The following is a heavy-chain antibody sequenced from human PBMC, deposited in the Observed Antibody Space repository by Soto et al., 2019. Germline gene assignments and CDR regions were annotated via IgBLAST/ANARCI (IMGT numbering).Heavy chain of an antibody. CDR3: AGEYLGGSASRYYYYGMDV. D-gene: IGHD2-2*01. Sequence: PSETLSLTCAVYGGSFSGYYWSWIRQPPGKGLEWIGEINHSGSTNYNPSLKSRVTISVDTSKNQFSLKLSSVTAADTAVYYCAGEYLGGSASRYYYYGMDVWGQGTTVTVSS. V-gene: IGHV4-34*01. CDR1: GGSFSGYY. CDR2: INHSGST. J-gene: IGHJ6*02.